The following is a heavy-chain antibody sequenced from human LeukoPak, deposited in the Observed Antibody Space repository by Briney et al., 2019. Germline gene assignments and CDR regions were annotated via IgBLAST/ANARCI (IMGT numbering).Heavy chain of an antibody. V-gene: IGHV3-30*02. D-gene: IGHD6-6*01. Sequence: GGSLRLSCAASGFTFSSYGMHWVRQAPGKGLEWVAFIRYDGSSKYYADSVKGRFTISRDNSKNTLYLQMNSLRAEDTAVYYCAKGKLTRIAARVDYWGQGTLVTVSS. CDR2: IRYDGSSK. J-gene: IGHJ4*02. CDR1: GFTFSSYG. CDR3: AKGKLTRIAARVDY.